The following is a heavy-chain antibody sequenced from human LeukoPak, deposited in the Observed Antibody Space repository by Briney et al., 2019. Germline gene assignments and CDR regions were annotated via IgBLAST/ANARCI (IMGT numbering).Heavy chain of an antibody. CDR1: GGSISSYY. D-gene: IGHD1-26*01. J-gene: IGHJ4*02. Sequence: PSETLSLTCTVSGGSISSYYWSWIRQPLGKGLEWIGYIYYSGSTNYNPSLKSRVTISVDTSKNQFSLKLSSVTAADTAVYYCARVWGGSYSSDYWGQGTLVTVSS. V-gene: IGHV4-59*01. CDR2: IYYSGST. CDR3: ARVWGGSYSSDY.